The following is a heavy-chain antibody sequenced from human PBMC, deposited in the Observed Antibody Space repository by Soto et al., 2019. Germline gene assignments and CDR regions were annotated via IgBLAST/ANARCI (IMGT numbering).Heavy chain of an antibody. CDR3: ARDLGIAARPNYYYGMDV. D-gene: IGHD6-6*01. Sequence: QVQLVQSGAEVKKPGASVKVSCKASGYTFTGYYMHWVRQAPGQGLEWMGWINPNSGGTNYAQKFQGWVTMTRDTSISTAYMELSRLRSDDTAVYYCARDLGIAARPNYYYGMDVWGQGTTVTVSS. V-gene: IGHV1-2*04. CDR2: INPNSGGT. J-gene: IGHJ6*02. CDR1: GYTFTGYY.